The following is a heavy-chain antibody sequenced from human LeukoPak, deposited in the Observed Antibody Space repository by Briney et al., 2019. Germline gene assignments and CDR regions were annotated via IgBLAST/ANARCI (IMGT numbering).Heavy chain of an antibody. D-gene: IGHD5-24*01. CDR2: MNPNSGNT. CDR1: GYTFTSYD. J-gene: IGHJ3*02. V-gene: IGHV1-8*01. Sequence: ASVKVSCKASGYTFTSYDINWVRQATGQGLEWMGWMNPNSGNTGYAQKFQGRVTMTTNTSISTAYMELSSLRSEDTAVYYCARDREMATIFMKSDAFDIWGQGTMVTVSS. CDR3: ARDREMATIFMKSDAFDI.